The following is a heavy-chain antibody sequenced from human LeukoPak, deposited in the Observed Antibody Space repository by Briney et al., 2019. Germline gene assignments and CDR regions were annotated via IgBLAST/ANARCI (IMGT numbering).Heavy chain of an antibody. CDR1: GFTFSTSW. Sequence: GGSLRLSCAASGFTFSTSWMSWVRQAPGKGLEWVANIKEDGSVKHYVDSMEGRFSISRDNARSSLYLQVNSLRAEDTAVYYCVRDSDYQRNSGGRYAHYDALDIRGHGTMVTVSS. CDR2: IKEDGSVK. J-gene: IGHJ3*02. D-gene: IGHD2-21*01. V-gene: IGHV3-7*01. CDR3: VRDSDYQRNSGGRYAHYDALDI.